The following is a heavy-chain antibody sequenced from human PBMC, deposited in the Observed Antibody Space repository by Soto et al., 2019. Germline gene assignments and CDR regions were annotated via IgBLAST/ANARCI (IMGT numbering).Heavy chain of an antibody. CDR3: ARTTGDYVRVYNWFDP. V-gene: IGHV1-69*12. D-gene: IGHD4-17*01. CDR1: GGTFSSYA. CDR2: VIPIFGTA. Sequence: QVQLVQSGAEVKKPGSSVKVSCKASGGTFSSYAISWVRQAPGQGLEWMGGVIPIFGTANYAQKFQGRVTITADESTSTAYMELSSLRSEDTAVYYCARTTGDYVRVYNWFDPWGQGTLVTVSS. J-gene: IGHJ5*02.